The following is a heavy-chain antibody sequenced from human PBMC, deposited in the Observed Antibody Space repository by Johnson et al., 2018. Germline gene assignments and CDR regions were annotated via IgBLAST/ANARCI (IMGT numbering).Heavy chain of an antibody. J-gene: IGHJ5*02. Sequence: QVQLQESGPGLVKPSETLSLTCTVSGGSISSYYWSWIRQPPGKGLEWIGYIYYSGSTNYHPSLKSRVTNTVATSKNQFSLKLNSVTAADTAVYYWARSDILGYCSGGSCYPNYFDPWGQGTLVTVSS. CDR3: ARSDILGYCSGGSCYPNYFDP. CDR2: IYYSGST. D-gene: IGHD2-15*01. V-gene: IGHV4-59*01. CDR1: GGSISSYY.